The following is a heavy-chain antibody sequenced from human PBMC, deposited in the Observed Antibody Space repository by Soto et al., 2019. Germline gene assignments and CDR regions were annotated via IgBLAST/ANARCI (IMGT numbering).Heavy chain of an antibody. J-gene: IGHJ4*02. CDR3: ARGRYGDY. CDR1: GYAFTTYG. CDR2: ISAHNGNT. Sequence: QVHLVQSGAEVKKPGASVKVSCQASGYAFTTYGITWVRQAPGQGLEWMGWISAHNGNTNYAQKPPGRVPVNRDTSTSTAYMELRSLRSDDTAVYYCARGRYGDYWGQGALVTVSS. D-gene: IGHD1-1*01. V-gene: IGHV1-18*01.